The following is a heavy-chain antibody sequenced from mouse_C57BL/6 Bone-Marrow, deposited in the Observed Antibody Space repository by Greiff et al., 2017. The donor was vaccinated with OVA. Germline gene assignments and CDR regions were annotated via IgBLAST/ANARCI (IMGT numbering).Heavy chain of an antibody. CDR1: GYTFTSYW. V-gene: IGHV1-52*01. CDR2: IDPSDSDT. CDR3: ARGPTGFAY. J-gene: IGHJ3*01. Sequence: QVQLQQPGAELVRPGSSVKLSCKASGYTFTSYWMHWVKQRPIQGLEWIGNIDPSDSDTHYNQKFKDKATLTVDKSSSTAYMQLSSLTSEDSAVYCCARGPTGFAYWGQGTLVTVSA.